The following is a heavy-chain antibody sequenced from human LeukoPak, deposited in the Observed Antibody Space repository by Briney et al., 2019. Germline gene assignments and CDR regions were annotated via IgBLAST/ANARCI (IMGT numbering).Heavy chain of an antibody. V-gene: IGHV3-23*01. J-gene: IGHJ4*02. Sequence: GGSLRLSCVASGFTYSHYGMNWVRQAPGKGLEWVSGITRDSRGIYYADSVKGRVTIYRDNSKMTLYLQMDSLGVEDTALYYCVQDWDGGAFGSWGQGTLVTVSS. CDR3: VQDWDGGAFGS. CDR1: GFTYSHYG. CDR2: ITRDSRGI. D-gene: IGHD1-26*01.